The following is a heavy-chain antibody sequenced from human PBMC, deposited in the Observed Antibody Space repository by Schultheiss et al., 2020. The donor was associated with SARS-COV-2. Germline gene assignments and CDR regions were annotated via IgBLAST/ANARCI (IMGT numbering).Heavy chain of an antibody. J-gene: IGHJ6*02. CDR1: GFTFSSYG. Sequence: GGSLRLSCAASGFTFSSYGMHWVRQAPGKGLEWVAVISYDGSNKYYADSVKGRFTISRDNSKNTLYLQMSSLRAEDTAVYYCAKEQQLVRYGMDVWGQGTTVTVSS. V-gene: IGHV3-30*18. CDR3: AKEQQLVRYGMDV. CDR2: ISYDGSNK. D-gene: IGHD6-13*01.